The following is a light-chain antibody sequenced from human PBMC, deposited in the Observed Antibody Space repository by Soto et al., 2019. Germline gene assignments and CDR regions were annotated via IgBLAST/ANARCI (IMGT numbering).Light chain of an antibody. Sequence: EIVVTQSPGALSLSTGERATLSCRASQSVSSSYLAWYQQKPGQAPRLLIYGASSRATGIPDRFSGSGSGTDFTLTINRLEPEDFAVYYCQQYGSSMITFGQGTRLEIK. J-gene: IGKJ5*01. CDR3: QQYGSSMIT. CDR1: QSVSSSY. CDR2: GAS. V-gene: IGKV3-20*01.